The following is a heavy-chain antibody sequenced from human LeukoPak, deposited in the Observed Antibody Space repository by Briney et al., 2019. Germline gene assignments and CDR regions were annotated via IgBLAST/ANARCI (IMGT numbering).Heavy chain of an antibody. D-gene: IGHD4-23*01. V-gene: IGHV1-69*01. Sequence: SVKVSCKASGGTFSSYAISWVRQAPGQGLEWMGGIIPIFGTANYAQKFQGRVTITADESTSTAYMELRSLRSEDTAVYYCAGGAEATVDLYYFDYWGQGTLVTVSS. CDR1: GGTFSSYA. CDR3: AGGAEATVDLYYFDY. J-gene: IGHJ4*02. CDR2: IIPIFGTA.